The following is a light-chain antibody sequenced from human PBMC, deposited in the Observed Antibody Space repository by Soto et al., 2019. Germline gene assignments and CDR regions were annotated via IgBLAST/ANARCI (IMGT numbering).Light chain of an antibody. J-gene: IGKJ4*01. CDR3: RQYYSTPLT. CDR2: WAS. V-gene: IGKV4-1*01. CDR1: QSVLSSSNNKNS. Sequence: DIVMTQSPDSLAVSLGERATINCKSSQSVLSSSNNKNSIAWYQQKPGQPPRLLIYWASTRESGVPDRFSGSGSETDFTLTISSLQAEDVAVYYCRQYYSTPLTFGGGTKVDIK.